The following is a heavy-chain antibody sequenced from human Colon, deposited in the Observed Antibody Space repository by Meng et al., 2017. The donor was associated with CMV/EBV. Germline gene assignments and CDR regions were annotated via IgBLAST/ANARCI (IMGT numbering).Heavy chain of an antibody. V-gene: IGHV3-7*04. CDR2: MNQARSLE. Sequence: VHLGESGRGLVQPGGSLRLSGAASGCTVSCNWMSWVRQTPGKWLGWVANMNQARSLEEVVESVKGRFTISRDNAQNLLYLQMDSLRAEDTAVYYCARHYTSGWSIDFWGQGTLVTVSS. D-gene: IGHD6-19*01. CDR3: ARHYTSGWSIDF. CDR1: GCTVSCNW. J-gene: IGHJ4*02.